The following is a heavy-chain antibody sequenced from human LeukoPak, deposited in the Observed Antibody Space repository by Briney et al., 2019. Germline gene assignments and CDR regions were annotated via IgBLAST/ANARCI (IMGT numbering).Heavy chain of an antibody. CDR3: ARIDPLGFFDQ. CDR1: GGFSSRYY. Sequence: SETLSLACSVSGGFSSRYYCSWVRQPLGKGLEWLGHIFYSGHSNYDASLTSRIRMSVDTSKAQFSLELASVTAADTAVYYCARIDPLGFFDQWGPGILVTVSS. D-gene: IGHD6-25*01. CDR2: IFYSGHS. V-gene: IGHV4-59*12. J-gene: IGHJ4*02.